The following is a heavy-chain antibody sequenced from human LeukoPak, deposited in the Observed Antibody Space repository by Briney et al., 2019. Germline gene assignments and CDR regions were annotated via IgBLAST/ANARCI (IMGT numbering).Heavy chain of an antibody. CDR2: ISSSSSTI. V-gene: IGHV3-48*04. CDR3: ARDPNIGGDYDYVWGSYRPIDY. D-gene: IGHD3-16*02. CDR1: GFTFSSYS. Sequence: SGGSLRLSCAASGFTFSSYSMNWVRQAPGKGLEWVSYISSSSSTIYYADSVKGRFTISRDNAKNSLYLQMNSLRAEDTAVYYCARDPNIGGDYDYVWGSYRPIDYWGQGTLVTVSS. J-gene: IGHJ4*02.